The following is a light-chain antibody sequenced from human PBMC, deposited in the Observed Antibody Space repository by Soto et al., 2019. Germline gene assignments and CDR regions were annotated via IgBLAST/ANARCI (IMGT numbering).Light chain of an antibody. V-gene: IGKV1-6*01. J-gene: IGKJ2*01. CDR1: QAIENN. CDR2: AAS. Sequence: IQMTQSPSSLSASVGDRVSIACRASQAIENNLGWFQQKPGKAPKLLIYAASTLHTGVPSRFSGSGSGTDFTLTISSLQPEDFAVYYCLQNHDYPRTFGQGTKLEIK. CDR3: LQNHDYPRT.